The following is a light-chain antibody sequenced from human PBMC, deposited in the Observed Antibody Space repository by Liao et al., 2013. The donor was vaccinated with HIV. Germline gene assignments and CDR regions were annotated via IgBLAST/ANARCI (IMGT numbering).Light chain of an antibody. CDR1: NIGSKS. CDR2: YDT. CDR3: QVWDRTSDHPV. Sequence: SYVLPQPPSVSVAPGKTARITCGGNNIGSKSVHWYQQKPGQAPVLVISYDTDRPSGIPARFSGSKSGNSATLSISRVEAGDEADYYCQVWDRTSDHPVFGGGTEADRP. J-gene: IGLJ3*02. V-gene: IGLV3-21*04.